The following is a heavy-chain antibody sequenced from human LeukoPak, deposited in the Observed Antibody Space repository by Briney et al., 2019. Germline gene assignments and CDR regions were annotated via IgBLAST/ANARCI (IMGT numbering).Heavy chain of an antibody. CDR1: GYTFTGYY. Sequence: ASVKVSCKASGYTFTGYYMHWVRQAPGQGLEWMGWISAYNGNTNYAQKLQGRVTMTTDTSTSTAYMELRSLRSDDTAVYYCARATGIYYYYMDVWGKGTTVTVSS. D-gene: IGHD2-21*01. J-gene: IGHJ6*03. V-gene: IGHV1-18*04. CDR2: ISAYNGNT. CDR3: ARATGIYYYYMDV.